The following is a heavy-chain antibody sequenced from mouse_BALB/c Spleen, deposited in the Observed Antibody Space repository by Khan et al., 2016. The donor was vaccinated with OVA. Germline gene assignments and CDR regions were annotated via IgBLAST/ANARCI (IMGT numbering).Heavy chain of an antibody. J-gene: IGHJ4*01. Sequence: EVQLQESGPSLVKPSQTLSLTCSVTGDSITSGYWNWIRKFPGNKLEYMGYISYSDITYYNPSLKRRISITRDTSTNQYYLQLNSRTAEDTATDYCARYTMSTLYAMDYWGQGTSVTVSS. D-gene: IGHD2-4*01. V-gene: IGHV3-8*02. CDR3: ARYTMSTLYAMDY. CDR2: ISYSDIT. CDR1: GDSITSGY.